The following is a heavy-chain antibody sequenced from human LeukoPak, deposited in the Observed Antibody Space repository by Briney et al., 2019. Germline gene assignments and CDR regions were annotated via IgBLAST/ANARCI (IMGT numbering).Heavy chain of an antibody. D-gene: IGHD3-16*02. J-gene: IGHJ4*02. CDR1: GYTFTGYY. V-gene: IGHV1-2*02. Sequence: ASVKVSCKTSGYTFTGYYMHWVRQAPGQGLEWMGWINPNSGGTNYAQKFQGRVTMTRDTSISTAYMELSRLRSDDTAVYYCARSDYDYVWGSYRYSVVSESFFDYWGQGTLVTVSS. CDR2: INPNSGGT. CDR3: ARSDYDYVWGSYRYSVVSESFFDY.